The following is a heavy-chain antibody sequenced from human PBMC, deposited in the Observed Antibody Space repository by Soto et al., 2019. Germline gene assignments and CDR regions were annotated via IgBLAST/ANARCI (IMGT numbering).Heavy chain of an antibody. V-gene: IGHV3-23*01. D-gene: IGHD3-10*01. CDR1: GFTFSSYA. J-gene: IGHJ4*02. CDR3: AKDASRTVIFLWFGELPFYYFDY. Sequence: GGSLRLSCAASGFTFSSYAMSWVRQAPGKGLEWVSAISGSGGSTYYADSVKGRFTISRDNSKNTLYLQMNSLRAEDTAVYYCAKDASRTVIFLWFGELPFYYFDYWGQGTLVTVSS. CDR2: ISGSGGST.